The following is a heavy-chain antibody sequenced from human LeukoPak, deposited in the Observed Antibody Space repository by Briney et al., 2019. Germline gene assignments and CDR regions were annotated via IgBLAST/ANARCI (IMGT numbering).Heavy chain of an antibody. CDR2: IYYSGST. V-gene: IGHV4-30-4*08. J-gene: IGHJ4*02. CDR1: GGSISSGDYY. D-gene: IGHD2-2*01. CDR3: APHCSSTSCPSDY. Sequence: SGTLFLTCTVSGGSISSGDYYWSWIRQPPGKGLEWIGYIYYSGSTYYNPSLKSRVTISVDTSKNQFSLKLSSVTAADTAVYYCAPHCSSTSCPSDYWGQGTLVTVSS.